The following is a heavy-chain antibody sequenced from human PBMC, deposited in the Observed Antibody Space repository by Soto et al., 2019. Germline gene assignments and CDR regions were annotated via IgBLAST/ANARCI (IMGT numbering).Heavy chain of an antibody. J-gene: IGHJ4*02. V-gene: IGHV3-11*06. Sequence: GGSLRLSCAASGFTFSDYYMSWIRQAPGKGLEWVSYISSSSGYTNYADSVMGRFTISRDNAKNSLYLQMNSLRAEDTAVYYCAKEYGRLDYWGQGTLVTVSS. CDR1: GFTFSDYY. D-gene: IGHD4-17*01. CDR3: AKEYGRLDY. CDR2: ISSSSGYT.